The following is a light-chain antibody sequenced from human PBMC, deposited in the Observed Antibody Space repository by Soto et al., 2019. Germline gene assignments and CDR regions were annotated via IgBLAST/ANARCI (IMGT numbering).Light chain of an antibody. J-gene: IGLJ2*01. CDR2: EDT. V-gene: IGLV6-57*02. CDR3: QSYDGSNPDVV. CDR1: SGSIATNY. Sequence: NFMQTQPHSVSESPGKTVTISCTGSSGSIATNYVQWYQQRPGSAPTTVIYEDTQRPSGVPERFSGSIDSSSNSASLTISGLKTEDEAYYYCQSYDGSNPDVVFGGGTKLTVL.